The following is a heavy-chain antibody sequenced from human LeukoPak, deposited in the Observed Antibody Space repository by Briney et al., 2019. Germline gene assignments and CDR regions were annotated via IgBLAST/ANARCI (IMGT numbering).Heavy chain of an antibody. CDR1: GYSIRNGYN. Sequence: SETLSLTCTVSGYSIRNGYNWGWIRLSPGKGLEWLGSIYQSGSTYDNPSLKSRVTLSIDTSKNQFSLKLTSVTAADTAVYYCARAYYYYDSSGYYYAAFDIWGQGTMVTVSS. CDR2: IYQSGST. V-gene: IGHV4-38-2*02. D-gene: IGHD3-22*01. J-gene: IGHJ3*02. CDR3: ARAYYYYDSSGYYYAAFDI.